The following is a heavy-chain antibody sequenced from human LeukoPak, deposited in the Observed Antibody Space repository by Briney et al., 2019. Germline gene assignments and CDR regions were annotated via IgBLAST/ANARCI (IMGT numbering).Heavy chain of an antibody. CDR2: IYHSGST. D-gene: IGHD6-13*01. Sequence: PSETLSLTCAVSGGSISSSNWWSWVRQPPGKGLEWIGEIYHSGSTNYNPSVRSRVTISVDKSKNQFSLKLRSVTAADTAVYYCARILISSAGTGLDYWGQGTLVTVPS. CDR1: GGSISSSNW. J-gene: IGHJ4*02. V-gene: IGHV4-4*02. CDR3: ARILISSAGTGLDY.